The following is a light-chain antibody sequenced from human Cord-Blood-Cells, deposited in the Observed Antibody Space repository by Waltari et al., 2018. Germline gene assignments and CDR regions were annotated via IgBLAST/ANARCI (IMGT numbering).Light chain of an antibody. CDR3: QQDYSTPWT. Sequence: IVMTPSPDSLAVSLGERATLHCKSSQSVLYSSNNKNYLAWYQQKPLQPPRLLIYWASCRESGVPDRCSGSGSGADLTLTISSLQAEDVAVYYCQQDYSTPWTFGQGTKVEIK. CDR2: WAS. CDR1: QSVLYSSNNKNY. J-gene: IGKJ1*01. V-gene: IGKV4-1*01.